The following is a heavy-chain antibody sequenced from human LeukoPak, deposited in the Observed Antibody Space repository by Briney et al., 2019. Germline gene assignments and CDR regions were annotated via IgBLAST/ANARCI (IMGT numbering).Heavy chain of an antibody. V-gene: IGHV4-59*08. CDR1: GGSISSYY. CDR2: IYYSGST. D-gene: IGHD1-1*01. CDR3: ARRTTGTHADAFDI. Sequence: NSSETLSLTCTVSGGSISSYYWSWIRQPPGKGLEWIGYIYYSGSTNYNPSLKSRVTISVDTSKNQFSLKLSSVTAADTAVYYSARRTTGTHADAFDIWGQGTVVTVSS. J-gene: IGHJ3*02.